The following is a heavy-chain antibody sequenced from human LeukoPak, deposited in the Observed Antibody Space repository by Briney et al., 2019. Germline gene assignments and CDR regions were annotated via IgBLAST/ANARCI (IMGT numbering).Heavy chain of an antibody. J-gene: IGHJ6*02. CDR2: ISYDGRYT. CDR1: GFILNNYG. V-gene: IGHV3-30*18. CDR3: AKAPYYDIRGGMDV. D-gene: IGHD3-9*01. Sequence: GGSLRLSCAASGFILNNYGVHWVRQAPGKGREGVAVISYDGRYTYYADSVKDRFTISRDHSENMVYLQMDSLRAEDTAMYYCAKAPYYDIRGGMDVWGQGTTVTVSS.